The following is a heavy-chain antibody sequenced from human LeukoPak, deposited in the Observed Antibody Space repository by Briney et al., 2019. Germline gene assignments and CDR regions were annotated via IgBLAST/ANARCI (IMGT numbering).Heavy chain of an antibody. J-gene: IGHJ4*02. CDR2: MNPNSGNT. D-gene: IGHD5-18*01. Sequence: ASVKVSCKASGYTFTSYDINWVRQATGQGLEWMGWMNPNSGNTGYAQKFQGRVTITRNTSISTAYMELSSLRSEDTAVCYCARGRARIQLWFDTGRYYFDYWGQGTLVTVSS. V-gene: IGHV1-8*03. CDR1: GYTFTSYD. CDR3: ARGRARIQLWFDTGRYYFDY.